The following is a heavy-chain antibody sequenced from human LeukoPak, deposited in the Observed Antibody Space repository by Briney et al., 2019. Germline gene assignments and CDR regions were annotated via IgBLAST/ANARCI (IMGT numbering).Heavy chain of an antibody. CDR3: ANPGPSNYYYDSSGWN. D-gene: IGHD3-22*01. CDR2: IYSGGST. J-gene: IGHJ4*02. CDR1: GFTVSSNY. Sequence: GGSLRLSCVASGFTVSSNYMSWVRQAPGKGLEWVSVIYSGGSTYYADSVKGRFTISRDNSKNTLYLQMNSLRAEDTAVYYCANPGPSNYYYDSSGWNWGQGTLVTVSS. V-gene: IGHV3-66*02.